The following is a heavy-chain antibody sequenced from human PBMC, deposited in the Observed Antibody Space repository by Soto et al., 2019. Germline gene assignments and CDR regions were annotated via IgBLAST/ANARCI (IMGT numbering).Heavy chain of an antibody. CDR2: INHRGSS. CDR3: ARSDNRNSLYGVDV. D-gene: IGHD1-7*01. V-gene: IGHV4-34*01. J-gene: IGHJ6*02. Sequence: SETLSLTCAVNGGSLSGYYWSWIRQSPGKGLEWIGEINHRGSSDYNPSLKSRVTISIDASKNHVTLELTSVTAADTAVYYCARSDNRNSLYGVDVWGQGTAVTVSS. CDR1: GGSLSGYY.